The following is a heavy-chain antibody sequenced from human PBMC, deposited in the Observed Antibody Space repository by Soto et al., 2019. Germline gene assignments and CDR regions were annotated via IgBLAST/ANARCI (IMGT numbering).Heavy chain of an antibody. V-gene: IGHV3-23*01. CDR1: GFTFSSYA. CDR2: ISGSGGST. CDR3: AKGNYYDSSGYYFGLNY. Sequence: GGSLRLSCAASGFTFSSYAMSWVRQAPGKGLEWVSAISGSGGSTYYADSVKGRFTISRDNSKNTLYLQMNSLRAEDTAVYYCAKGNYYDSSGYYFGLNYWGQGTLVTVSS. J-gene: IGHJ4*02. D-gene: IGHD3-22*01.